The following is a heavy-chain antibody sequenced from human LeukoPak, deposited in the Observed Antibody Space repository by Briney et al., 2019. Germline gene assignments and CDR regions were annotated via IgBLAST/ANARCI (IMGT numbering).Heavy chain of an antibody. CDR3: ARDLRPDGSGSEHDY. J-gene: IGHJ4*02. V-gene: IGHV3-30-3*01. CDR1: GFTFSSYA. D-gene: IGHD3-10*01. Sequence: GGSLRLSCAASGFTFSSYAMHWVRQAPGKGLEWVAVISYDGSNEYYADSVKGRFTLSRDNSKNTLYLQMNSLRAEDTAVYYCARDLRPDGSGSEHDYWGQGTLVTVSS. CDR2: ISYDGSNE.